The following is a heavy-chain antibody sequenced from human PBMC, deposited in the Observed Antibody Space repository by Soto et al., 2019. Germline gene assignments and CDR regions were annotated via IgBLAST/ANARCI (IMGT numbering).Heavy chain of an antibody. CDR1: GYTFTDSS. V-gene: IGHV1-2*02. CDR3: ARDLGGYDLYGPDT. CDR2: INLNSGDT. Sequence: GASVKVSCKTSGYTFTDSSMHCVRQAPGQGLEWMGWINLNSGDTNYAEKFRGRVTMTRDTSIITAYMELTRLKSDDTAVYYCARDLGGYDLYGPDTWGQGTLVTVSS. J-gene: IGHJ5*02. D-gene: IGHD5-12*01.